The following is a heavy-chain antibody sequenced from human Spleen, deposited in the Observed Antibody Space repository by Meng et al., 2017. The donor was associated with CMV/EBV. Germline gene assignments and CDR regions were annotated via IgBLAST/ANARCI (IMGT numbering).Heavy chain of an antibody. V-gene: IGHV4-59*01. CDR1: GGSISSYY. D-gene: IGHD3-3*01. Sequence: SETLSLTCTVSGGSISSYYWSWIRQPPGKGLEWIGYIYYSGSTNYNPSLKSRVTISVDTSKNQFSLKLSSVTAADTAVYYCAREGRVQYGFWSGPSTGYYFDFWGQGTLVTVSS. CDR3: AREGRVQYGFWSGPSTGYYFDF. CDR2: IYYSGST. J-gene: IGHJ4*02.